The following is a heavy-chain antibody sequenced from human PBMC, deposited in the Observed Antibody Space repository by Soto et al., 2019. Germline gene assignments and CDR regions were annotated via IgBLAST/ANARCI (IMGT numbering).Heavy chain of an antibody. CDR3: ATGGPYYYGLDV. J-gene: IGHJ6*02. V-gene: IGHV4-30-4*01. CDR2: IDYSGST. CDR1: GDSISNSDYY. Sequence: SETLSLTCTVSGDSISNSDYYWNWIRQSPGKGLEWIASIDYSGSTYYNPSLKSRVVISADTSKNLFSPKLRSVTAADTALYFCATGGPYYYGLDVWGQGTTVTVSS.